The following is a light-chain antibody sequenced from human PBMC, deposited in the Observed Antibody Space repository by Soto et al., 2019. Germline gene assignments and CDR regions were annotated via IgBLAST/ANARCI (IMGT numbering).Light chain of an antibody. Sequence: QSALTQPASVSGSPGQSVTISCTGTSSDIGGYRYVSWYQQRPGKAPKLMIHDVTTRPSGVSDRFSGSKSGNTASLTISGLQAEDEDDYYCTSYTSDSSVIFGGGTKVTVL. J-gene: IGLJ2*01. CDR1: SSDIGGYRY. CDR2: DVT. V-gene: IGLV2-14*03. CDR3: TSYTSDSSVI.